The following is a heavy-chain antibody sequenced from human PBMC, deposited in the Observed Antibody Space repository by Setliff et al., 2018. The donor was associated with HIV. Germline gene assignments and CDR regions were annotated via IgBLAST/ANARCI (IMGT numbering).Heavy chain of an antibody. Sequence: SETLSLTCTVSGGSISSYYWSWIRQPPGKGLEWIGYIYTSGSTNYNPSLKSRVTISVDTSKNQFSLKLGSVTAADTAVYYCARDRLDYYDSSGYLDWYFDLWGRGTLGTVSS. V-gene: IGHV4-4*08. CDR1: GGSISSYY. CDR3: ARDRLDYYDSSGYLDWYFDL. D-gene: IGHD3-22*01. J-gene: IGHJ2*01. CDR2: IYTSGST.